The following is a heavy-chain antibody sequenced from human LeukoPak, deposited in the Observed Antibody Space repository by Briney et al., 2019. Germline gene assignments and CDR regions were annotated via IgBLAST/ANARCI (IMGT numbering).Heavy chain of an antibody. V-gene: IGHV3-30*18. Sequence: GGSLRLSCAASGFSFISYGMHWVRQAPGKGLEGVGVISDDGRSKDYADSVKGRFTISRDNSKDTLYLQMNSLRAEDTAVYYCAKRPSDYGDYVSYFDYWGQGTLVTVSS. CDR2: ISDDGRSK. J-gene: IGHJ4*02. D-gene: IGHD4-17*01. CDR1: GFSFISYG. CDR3: AKRPSDYGDYVSYFDY.